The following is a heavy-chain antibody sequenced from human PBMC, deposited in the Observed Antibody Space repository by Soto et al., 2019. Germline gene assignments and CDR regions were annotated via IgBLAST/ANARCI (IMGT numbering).Heavy chain of an antibody. CDR2: IFWDDDK. D-gene: IGHD1-26*01. CDR1: GFSLSTSGVG. J-gene: IGHJ4*02. CDR3: AHRSHSGTYWGHFDY. V-gene: IGHV2-5*02. Sequence: SGPTLVNPTQTLTLTCTLSGFSLSTSGVGVGWIRQPPGKALEWLALIFWDDDKRYSPSLKSRLTITKDTSKNQVVLTMTNMDPVDTATYYCAHRSHSGTYWGHFDYWGQGTLVTVSS.